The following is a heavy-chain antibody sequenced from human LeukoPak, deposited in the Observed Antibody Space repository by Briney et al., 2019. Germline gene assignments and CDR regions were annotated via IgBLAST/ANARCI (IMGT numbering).Heavy chain of an antibody. Sequence: SETLSLTCAVYGGSFSGHYWNWIRQPPGKGLEWIGEIKHSGIRNYNPSLKSRVTISVDTSKNQFSLKLSSVTAADTAVYYCARAILTGYPLRWIMFDYWGQGTLVTVSS. CDR1: GGSFSGHY. V-gene: IGHV4-34*01. D-gene: IGHD3-9*01. CDR2: IKHSGIR. J-gene: IGHJ4*02. CDR3: ARAILTGYPLRWIMFDY.